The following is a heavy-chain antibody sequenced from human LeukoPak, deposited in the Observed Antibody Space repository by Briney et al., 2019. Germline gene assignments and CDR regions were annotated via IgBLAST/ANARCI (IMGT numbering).Heavy chain of an antibody. Sequence: SETLSLTCTVSGGSISGYYWSWIRQPPGKGLEWIGVFHYSGSTNYNPSLKGRVTFSLDTSKNQCSLKLNSVTAADTAVYYCARVPKGSGYFNYWGQGTLVTVSS. CDR3: ARVPKGSGYFNY. D-gene: IGHD3-10*01. CDR2: FHYSGST. V-gene: IGHV4-59*01. CDR1: GGSISGYY. J-gene: IGHJ4*02.